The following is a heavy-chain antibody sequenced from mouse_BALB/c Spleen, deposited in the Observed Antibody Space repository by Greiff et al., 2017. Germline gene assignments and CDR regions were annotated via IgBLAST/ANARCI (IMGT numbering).Heavy chain of an antibody. D-gene: IGHD1-1*01. V-gene: IGHV14-4*02. Sequence: DVKLVESGAELVRSGASVKLSCTASGFNIKDYYMHWVKQRPEQGLEWIGWIDPENGDTEYAPKFQGKATMTADTSSNTAYLQLSSLTSEDTAVYYCSITTGYAMDYWGQGTSGTVSS. CDR1: GFNIKDYY. CDR3: SITTGYAMDY. CDR2: IDPENGDT. J-gene: IGHJ4*01.